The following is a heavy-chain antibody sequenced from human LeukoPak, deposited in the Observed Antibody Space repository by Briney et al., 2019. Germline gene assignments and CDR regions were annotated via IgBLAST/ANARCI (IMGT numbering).Heavy chain of an antibody. Sequence: GGSLRLSCAASGFTFSTYWMIWVRQAPGKGLEWVANIKPDGSDKNYVDSVRGRFTISRDNAKNSVYLQMNSLRAEDTAIYYCARRGGLDVWGQGTTVTVSS. CDR1: GFTFSTYW. CDR2: IKPDGSDK. J-gene: IGHJ6*02. V-gene: IGHV3-7*01. CDR3: ARRGGLDV.